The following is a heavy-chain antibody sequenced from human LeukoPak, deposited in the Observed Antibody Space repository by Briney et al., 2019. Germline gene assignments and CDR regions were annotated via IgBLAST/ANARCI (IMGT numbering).Heavy chain of an antibody. CDR2: IKQDGSEA. J-gene: IGHJ4*02. CDR1: GFTFGSYW. CDR3: TRSLDY. V-gene: IGHV3-7*01. Sequence: GGSLRLSCAASGFTFGSYWMDWVRQSSDQGLEWVANIKQDGSEAYYLDSVMGRFTISRDNAKNALFLQMNSLRAEDTAVYYCTRSLDYWGQGTLVTVSS.